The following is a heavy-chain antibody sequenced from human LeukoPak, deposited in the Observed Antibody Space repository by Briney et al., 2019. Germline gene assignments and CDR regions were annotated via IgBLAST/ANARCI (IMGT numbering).Heavy chain of an antibody. V-gene: IGHV3-33*01. CDR1: GFTFSTYG. Sequence: GGSLRLSCAASGFTFSTYGIHWVRQAPGKGLEWVALIWYDGSNTYYADSMKGRFTISRDNSKNTLYLQMNSLRAEDTAVYYCARGECSGGTCLSTFDYWGQGTLVTVSS. D-gene: IGHD2-15*01. CDR2: IWYDGSNT. J-gene: IGHJ4*02. CDR3: ARGECSGGTCLSTFDY.